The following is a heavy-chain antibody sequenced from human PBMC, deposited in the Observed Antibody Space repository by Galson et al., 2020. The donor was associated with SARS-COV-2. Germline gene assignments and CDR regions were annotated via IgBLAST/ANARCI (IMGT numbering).Heavy chain of an antibody. CDR1: GSTFTSYD. CDR3: ARVQYSGYDYDGMDV. D-gene: IGHD5-12*01. CDR2: MNPNSGNT. J-gene: IGHJ6*02. Sequence: ASVKVSCKASGSTFTSYDINWVRQATGQRLEWMGWMNPNSGNTGYAQKFQGRVTMTRNTSISTAYMELSSLRSEDTAVYYCARVQYSGYDYDGMDVWGQGTTVTVSS. V-gene: IGHV1-8*01.